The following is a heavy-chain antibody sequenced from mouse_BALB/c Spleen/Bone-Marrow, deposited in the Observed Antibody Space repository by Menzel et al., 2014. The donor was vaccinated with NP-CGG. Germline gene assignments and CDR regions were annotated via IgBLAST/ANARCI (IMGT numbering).Heavy chain of an antibody. CDR2: SRNKAKHYTT. Sequence: VQLKESGGGLVQPGDSLRLSCATSGFTFSDFYMEWVRRPPGKRLEWIAASRNKAKHYTTEYSASVKGRFIVSRDTSQSILYLQMNALRAEDTAIYYCARDVGYGNYFVYWGQGTLVTVSA. CDR1: GFTFSDFY. V-gene: IGHV7-1*02. J-gene: IGHJ3*01. D-gene: IGHD2-10*02. CDR3: ARDVGYGNYFVY.